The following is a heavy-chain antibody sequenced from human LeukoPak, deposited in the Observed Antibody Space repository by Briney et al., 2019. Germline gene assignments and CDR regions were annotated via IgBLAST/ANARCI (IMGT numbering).Heavy chain of an antibody. CDR1: GYTFTGYY. V-gene: IGHV1-2*06. Sequence: GASVKVSCKASGYTFTGYYMHWVRQAPGQGLEWMGRINPNSGGTNYAQKFQGRVTMTRDTSISTAYMELSRLRSDDTAVYYCARGGGRYCTNGVCYTKSKNWFDPWGQGTLVTVS. D-gene: IGHD2-8*01. CDR3: ARGGGRYCTNGVCYTKSKNWFDP. CDR2: INPNSGGT. J-gene: IGHJ5*02.